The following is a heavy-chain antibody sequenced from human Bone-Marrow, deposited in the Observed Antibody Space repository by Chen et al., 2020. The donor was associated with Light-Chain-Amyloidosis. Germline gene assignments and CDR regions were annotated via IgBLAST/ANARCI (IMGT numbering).Heavy chain of an antibody. Sequence: EVQLVESGGDLVQPGGSLRISCEVSGFTFSDYWMHWVRQVPGKGLEWVSRINGDGRTETYADYGGDAMDAGSVKGRFTISRDNAKNTLYLQMTGLRVEDTAVYYCARGGAYSTIDYWGQGTLVTVSS. CDR3: ARGGAYSTIDY. D-gene: IGHD4-4*01. CDR1: GFTFSDYW. CDR2: INGDGRTE. V-gene: IGHV3-74*01. J-gene: IGHJ4*02.